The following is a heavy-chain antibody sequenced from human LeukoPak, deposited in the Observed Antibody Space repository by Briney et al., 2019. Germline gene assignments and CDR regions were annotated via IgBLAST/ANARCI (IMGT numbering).Heavy chain of an antibody. CDR1: GGSFSGYY. Sequence: PSETLSLTCAVYGGSFSGYYWSWIRQPPGKGLKWIGEINHSGNTNYNPSLKSRVTISVDTSKNQFSLKLSSVTAADTAVYYCARGTVGYCSGGSCQGWFDPWGQGTLVTVSS. CDR3: ARGTVGYCSGGSCQGWFDP. D-gene: IGHD2-15*01. J-gene: IGHJ5*02. V-gene: IGHV4-34*01. CDR2: INHSGNT.